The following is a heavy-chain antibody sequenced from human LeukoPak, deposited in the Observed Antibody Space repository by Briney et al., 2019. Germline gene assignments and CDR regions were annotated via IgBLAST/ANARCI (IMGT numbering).Heavy chain of an antibody. CDR1: GFTFSSYG. D-gene: IGHD1-26*01. V-gene: IGHV3-33*01. CDR3: TRDNSHSGRAFDI. J-gene: IGHJ3*02. CDR2: IWYDGSEK. Sequence: GGSLRVSCAASGFTFSSYGMHWVRQAPGNGLEWVAVIWYDGSEKYYADSVKGRFTISRDNSKNTLYLQMNSLRAEDTAVYYCTRDNSHSGRAFDIWGQGTMVTVSS.